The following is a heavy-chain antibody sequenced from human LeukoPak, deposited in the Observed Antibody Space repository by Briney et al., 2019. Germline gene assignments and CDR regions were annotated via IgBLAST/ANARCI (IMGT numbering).Heavy chain of an antibody. Sequence: SQTFSLTCAISGDSVSSNSAAWNWIRQSPSRGLEWLGRTYYRSKWYNDYAVSVKSRITINPDTSKNQFSLHLNSVTPEDTAVYYCARDQGYASGAWSDAFNIWGQGTMVTVSS. CDR1: GDSVSSNSAA. D-gene: IGHD6-19*01. J-gene: IGHJ3*02. CDR3: ARDQGYASGAWSDAFNI. V-gene: IGHV6-1*01. CDR2: TYYRSKWYN.